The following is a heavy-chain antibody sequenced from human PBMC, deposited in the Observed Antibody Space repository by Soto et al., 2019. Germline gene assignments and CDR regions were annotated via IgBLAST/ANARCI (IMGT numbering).Heavy chain of an antibody. CDR1: GFTFSNAW. CDR3: TTDSYSTIIVVRFDY. CDR2: IKSKTDGGTA. J-gene: IGHJ4*01. Sequence: GGSLRLSCAASGFTFSNAWINWVCQAPGKGLEWVGRIKSKTDGGTADFAAPVKGRFAISRDDSKNTVYLQMNSLKTEDTAVYYCTTDSYSTIIVVRFDYWGHGTLVTVSS. V-gene: IGHV3-15*07. D-gene: IGHD3-22*01.